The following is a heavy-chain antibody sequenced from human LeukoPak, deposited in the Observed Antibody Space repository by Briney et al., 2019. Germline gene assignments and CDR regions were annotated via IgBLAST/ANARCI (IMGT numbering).Heavy chain of an antibody. D-gene: IGHD1-1*01. Sequence: PSETLSLTCAVYGGSFSGYYWSWIRQPPGKGLEWIGEINHSGSTNYNPSLKSRVTISVDTSKNQFSLKLSPVTAADTAVYYCARVGTPYNTLKNWLDPWGQGTLVTVSS. CDR3: ARVGTPYNTLKNWLDP. CDR1: GGSFSGYY. CDR2: INHSGST. V-gene: IGHV4-34*01. J-gene: IGHJ5*02.